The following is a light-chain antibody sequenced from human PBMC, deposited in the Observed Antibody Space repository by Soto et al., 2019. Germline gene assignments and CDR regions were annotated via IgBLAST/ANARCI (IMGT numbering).Light chain of an antibody. CDR3: QQRSNWPRT. Sequence: EIELTQSPATLSLSPGERATLSCRASQSVSSYLAWYQQKPGQAPRLLIYDASNRATGIPARFSGSGSGTDFTLTISSLEPEAFAVYYCQQRSNWPRTFGQGTKLEIK. CDR1: QSVSSY. J-gene: IGKJ2*01. CDR2: DAS. V-gene: IGKV3-11*01.